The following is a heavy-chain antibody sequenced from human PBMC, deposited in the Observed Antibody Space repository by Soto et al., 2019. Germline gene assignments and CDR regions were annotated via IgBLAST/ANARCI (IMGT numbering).Heavy chain of an antibody. J-gene: IGHJ4*02. CDR1: GFTFSPYS. CDR3: ARDSPRYSGSYHPDY. V-gene: IGHV3-48*01. Sequence: EVPLVESGGGLVQPGGSLRLSCAAAGFTFSPYSMNWVRQAPGKGLEWVSYISSSSSTIHYSDSLKGRFTISRDNAKNSMYLQMNSMRAEDTAVYYCARDSPRYSGSYHPDYWGQGTLVTVSS. D-gene: IGHD1-26*01. CDR2: ISSSSSTI.